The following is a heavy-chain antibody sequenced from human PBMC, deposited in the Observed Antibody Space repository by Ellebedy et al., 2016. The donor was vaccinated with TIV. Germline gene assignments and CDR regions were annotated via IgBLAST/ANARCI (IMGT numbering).Heavy chain of an antibody. CDR1: GFTFSSYG. CDR3: AKDGRDYYFDY. CDR2: ISYDGSNK. J-gene: IGHJ4*02. D-gene: IGHD1-1*01. Sequence: GGSLRLXCAASGFTFSSYGMHWVRQAPGKGLEWVAVISYDGSNKYYADSVKGRFTISRDNSKNTLYLQMNSLRAEDTAMYYCAKDGRDYYFDYWGQGTLVTVSS. V-gene: IGHV3-30*18.